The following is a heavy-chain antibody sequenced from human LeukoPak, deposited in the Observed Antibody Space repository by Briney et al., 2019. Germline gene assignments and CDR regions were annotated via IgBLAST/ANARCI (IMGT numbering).Heavy chain of an antibody. D-gene: IGHD6-13*01. CDR2: IYYSGST. V-gene: IGHV4-59*01. Sequence: SETLSLTCTVSGGSISSYYWSWIRQPPGKGLEWIWYIYYSGSTNYNPSLKSRVTISVDTSKTQFSLKLRSVTAADTAVYYCARAIAAAGIYAFDIWGQGTMVTVSS. CDR3: ARAIAAAGIYAFDI. CDR1: GGSISSYY. J-gene: IGHJ3*02.